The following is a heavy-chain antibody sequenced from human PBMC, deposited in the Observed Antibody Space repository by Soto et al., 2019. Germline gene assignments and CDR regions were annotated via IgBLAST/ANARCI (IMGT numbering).Heavy chain of an antibody. Sequence: GASVKVSGKASGVTFSSYAISWVRQAPGQGLEWMGGIIPIFGTANYAQKFQGRVTITADESTSTAYMELSSLRSEDTAVYYCARETYPGIEAAGDVQRDGMDVWGQGTTVTVSS. CDR1: GVTFSSYA. CDR3: ARETYPGIEAAGDVQRDGMDV. CDR2: IIPIFGTA. D-gene: IGHD6-13*01. V-gene: IGHV1-69*13. J-gene: IGHJ6*02.